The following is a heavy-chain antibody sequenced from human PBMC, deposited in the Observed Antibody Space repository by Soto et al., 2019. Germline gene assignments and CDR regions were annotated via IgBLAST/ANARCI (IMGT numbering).Heavy chain of an antibody. CDR1: GFTISSHA. D-gene: IGHD6-19*01. Sequence: EVQLLESGGGLVQPGGSLRLSCAVSGFTISSHAMSWVRQAPGKGLQCVSSITGSGDSTYYADSVKGRFTISRDKSTSALYLQMTSLRAGETAVYYCAKDLLFTGWLGVQTFDYWGQGTQVTVSS. V-gene: IGHV3-23*01. J-gene: IGHJ4*02. CDR2: ITGSGDST. CDR3: AKDLLFTGWLGVQTFDY.